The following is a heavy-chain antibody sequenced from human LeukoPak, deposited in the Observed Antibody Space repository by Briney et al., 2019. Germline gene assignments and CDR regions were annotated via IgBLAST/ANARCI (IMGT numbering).Heavy chain of an antibody. CDR3: ARRDVLLWFGELFTDAFDI. CDR2: IYYSGST. D-gene: IGHD3-10*01. CDR1: GGSISSYY. V-gene: IGHV4-59*12. J-gene: IGHJ3*02. Sequence: PSETLSLTCTVSGGSISSYYWTWIRQPPGKGLEWIGYIYYSGSTKYNPSLKSRVTISVDTSKNQFSLKLSSVTAADTAVYYCARRDVLLWFGELFTDAFDIWGQGTMVTVSS.